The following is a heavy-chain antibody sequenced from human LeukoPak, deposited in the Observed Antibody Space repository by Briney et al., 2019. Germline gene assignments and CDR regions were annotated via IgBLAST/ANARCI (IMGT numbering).Heavy chain of an antibody. CDR3: ARSSYYDFWSGTWGYYYYMDV. V-gene: IGHV4-30-2*03. J-gene: IGHJ6*03. Sequence: PSETLSLTCAVFGGSISSGAYSWSWIRQPPGKGLEWIGSIYHSGSTFYNPSLKSRVTMSADTSKNQFSLKLTSVTAADTAVYYCARSSYYDFWSGTWGYYYYMDVWGKGTTVTVSS. D-gene: IGHD3-3*01. CDR2: IYHSGST. CDR1: GGSISSGAYS.